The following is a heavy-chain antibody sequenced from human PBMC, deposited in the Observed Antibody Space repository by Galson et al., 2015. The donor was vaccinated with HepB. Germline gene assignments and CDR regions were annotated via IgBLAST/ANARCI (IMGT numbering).Heavy chain of an antibody. CDR1: GFTFSSFW. CDR2: ISGDGSST. D-gene: IGHD3-10*01. V-gene: IGHV3-74*01. J-gene: IGHJ4*02. Sequence: SLRLSCAVSGFTFSSFWMHWARQAPGKGLEWVSRISGDGSSTSYADSVKGRFTISRDNARNTLYLQSNSLRAEDTAVYYCASLGSETYWGRGTLVTVSS. CDR3: ASLGSETY.